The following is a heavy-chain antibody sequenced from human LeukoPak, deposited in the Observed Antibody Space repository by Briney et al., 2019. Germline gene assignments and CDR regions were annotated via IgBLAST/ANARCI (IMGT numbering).Heavy chain of an antibody. V-gene: IGHV3-30*04. D-gene: IGHD4-17*01. CDR3: ARDRYGGYGDFDY. CDR1: GFTFSSYA. J-gene: IGHJ4*02. Sequence: GRSLRLSCAASGFTFSSYAMHWVRQAPGKGLEWVAVISYDGSNKYYADSVKGRFTISRDNSKNTLYLQMNSLRAEDTAVYYCARDRYGGYGDFDYWGQGTLVTVSS. CDR2: ISYDGSNK.